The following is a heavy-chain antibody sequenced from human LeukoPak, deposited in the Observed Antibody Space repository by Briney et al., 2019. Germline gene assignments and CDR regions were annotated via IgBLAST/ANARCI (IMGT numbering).Heavy chain of an antibody. V-gene: IGHV4-31*03. J-gene: IGHJ5*02. Sequence: SQTLSLTCTVSGGSISSGGYYWSWIRQHPGKGLEWIGYIYYSGSTYYNPSLKSRVTISVDTSKNQFSLKLGSVTAADTAVYYCARDITQGGYYTTWGQGTLVTVSS. D-gene: IGHD3-22*01. CDR1: GGSISSGGYY. CDR2: IYYSGST. CDR3: ARDITQGGYYTT.